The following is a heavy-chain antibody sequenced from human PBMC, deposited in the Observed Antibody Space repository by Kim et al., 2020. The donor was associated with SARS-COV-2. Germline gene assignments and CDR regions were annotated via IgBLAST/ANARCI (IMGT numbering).Heavy chain of an antibody. V-gene: IGHV4-59*01. CDR1: GGSISSYY. CDR3: ARGLRGHTWGNTVTAPIEYFDL. Sequence: SETLSLTCTVSGGSISSYYWSWIRQPPGKGLEWIGYIYYSGSTNYNPSLKSRVTISVDTSKNQFSLKLSSVTAADTAVYYCARGLRGHTWGNTVTAPIEYFDLWGRGTLVTVSS. J-gene: IGHJ2*01. D-gene: IGHD4-17*01. CDR2: IYYSGST.